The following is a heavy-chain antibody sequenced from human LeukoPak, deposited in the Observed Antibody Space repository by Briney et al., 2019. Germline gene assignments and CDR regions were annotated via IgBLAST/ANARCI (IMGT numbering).Heavy chain of an antibody. D-gene: IGHD6-13*01. CDR2: VGHTGTT. CDR3: ARESSSWYGRYFQH. V-gene: IGHV4-59*01. J-gene: IGHJ1*01. Sequence: KSSETPSLTCSVSGGSLSHFFWTWIRQSPGGGLEWIASVGHTGTTNYKSSLKSRLTISKDTSKNQVSLRLTPVTVADTAMYYCARESSSWYGRYFQHWGQGTLVTVSS. CDR1: GGSLSHFF.